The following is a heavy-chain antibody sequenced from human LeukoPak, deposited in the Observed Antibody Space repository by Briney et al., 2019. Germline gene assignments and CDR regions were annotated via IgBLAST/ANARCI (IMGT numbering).Heavy chain of an antibody. CDR1: GGSISSSSYY. Sequence: SETLSLTCTVSGGSISSSSYYWGWIRQPPGKGLEWIGSIYYSGSTYYNPSLKSRVTISVDTSKNQFSLKLSSVTAADTAVYYCARQLQLWRSDYWGQGTLVTVSS. D-gene: IGHD5-18*01. V-gene: IGHV4-39*01. CDR2: IYYSGST. J-gene: IGHJ4*02. CDR3: ARQLQLWRSDY.